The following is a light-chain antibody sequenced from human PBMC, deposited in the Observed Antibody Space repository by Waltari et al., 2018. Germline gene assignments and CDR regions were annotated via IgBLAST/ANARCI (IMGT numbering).Light chain of an antibody. Sequence: QSALTQPASVSGSPGKSITISCTGTSSDVGDYNFVPCYQQHPGKAPQLIISHVNSRPSGVSNRFSGSKSGNTASLTISELQAEDGADYYCSSYTTSNTLWVFGGGTKLTVL. CDR1: SSDVGDYNF. V-gene: IGLV2-14*03. J-gene: IGLJ3*02. CDR2: HVN. CDR3: SSYTTSNTLWV.